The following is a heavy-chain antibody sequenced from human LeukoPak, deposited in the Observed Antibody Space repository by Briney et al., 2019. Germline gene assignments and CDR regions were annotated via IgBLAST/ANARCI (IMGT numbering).Heavy chain of an antibody. D-gene: IGHD5-18*01. CDR1: GFTSSSYG. J-gene: IGHJ4*02. Sequence: PGGSLRLSCAASGFTSSSYGMHLVRQTPGKGLEWVSFIRYDGSNQYYADSVKGRFTISRDNSKNTLYLQMNSLKPEDTAVYFCARGYGESHFDYWGQGTLVTVSS. CDR3: ARGYGESHFDY. CDR2: IRYDGSNQ. V-gene: IGHV3-30*02.